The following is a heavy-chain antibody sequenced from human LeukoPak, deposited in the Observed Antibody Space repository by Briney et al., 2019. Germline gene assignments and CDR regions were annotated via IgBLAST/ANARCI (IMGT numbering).Heavy chain of an antibody. CDR3: AADPDTTMAFDC. D-gene: IGHD5-18*01. CDR1: GFTFTSSS. CDR2: IVGDSTDT. Sequence: TSVKVSCKASGFTFTSSSIQWIRQARGQRLEWIGWIVGDSTDTYYAQRFQERVAIARDMSTSTAYLELSSLRSEDTAVYYCAADPDTTMAFDCWGQGTLVTVSS. V-gene: IGHV1-58*02. J-gene: IGHJ4*02.